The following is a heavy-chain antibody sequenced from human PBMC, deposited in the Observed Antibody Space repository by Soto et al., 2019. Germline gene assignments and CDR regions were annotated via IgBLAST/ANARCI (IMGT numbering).Heavy chain of an antibody. CDR1: GGSISSND. J-gene: IGHJ6*02. CDR3: ARVSYHYVWGSSTGMDV. CDR2: ISYNGNT. V-gene: IGHV4-59*01. Sequence: SETLSLTCSVSGGSISSNDWSWIRQPPGKGLEYIGYISYNGNTNYKPSLKSRVTISVDTSKNQFSLKMSSVTAADTAVYYCARVSYHYVWGSSTGMDVWGQGTTVTVS. D-gene: IGHD3-16*01.